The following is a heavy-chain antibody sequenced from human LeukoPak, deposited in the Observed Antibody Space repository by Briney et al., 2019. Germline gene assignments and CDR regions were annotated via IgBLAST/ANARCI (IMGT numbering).Heavy chain of an antibody. CDR2: IHYSGST. D-gene: IGHD6-13*01. J-gene: IGHJ6*02. CDR1: GGSMSSYY. V-gene: IGHV4-59*12. CDR3: ARGYSSSWYLTTYYYYGMDV. Sequence: SETLSLTCTVSGGSMSSYYWSWIRQPPGKGLEWIGYIHYSGSTNYNPSLKSRVTISVDTSKNQFSLKLSSVTAADTAVYYCARGYSSSWYLTTYYYYGMDVWGQGTTVTVSS.